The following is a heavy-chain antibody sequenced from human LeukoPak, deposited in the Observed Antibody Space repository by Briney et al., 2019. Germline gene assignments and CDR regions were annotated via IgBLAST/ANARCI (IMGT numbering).Heavy chain of an antibody. CDR2: ISSSSSYI. J-gene: IGHJ4*02. Sequence: PGGSLRLSCAASGFTFSSYSMNWVRQAPGKGLEWVSSISSSSSYIYYADSVKGRFTISRDNAKNSLYLQMNSLRAEDTAVYYCARWEGDYGSGGLLDYWGQGTLVTVSS. V-gene: IGHV3-21*01. CDR3: ARWEGDYGSGGLLDY. D-gene: IGHD3-10*01. CDR1: GFTFSSYS.